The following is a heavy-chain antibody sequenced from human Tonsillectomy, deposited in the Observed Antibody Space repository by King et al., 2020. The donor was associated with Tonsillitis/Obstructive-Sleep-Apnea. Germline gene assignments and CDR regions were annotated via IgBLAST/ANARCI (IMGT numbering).Heavy chain of an antibody. V-gene: IGHV1-69*01. D-gene: IGHD3-10*01. Sequence: GQLVQSGAEVKKPGSSVKVSCKASGGTFSSYAISWVRQAPGQGLEWMGGIIPIFGTANYAQKFQGRVTITADESTSTAYMGLSSRRSEDTAVYYCARDSITMVQGENGGAGYWGQGTLVTVSS. J-gene: IGHJ4*02. CDR3: ARDSITMVQGENGGAGY. CDR2: IIPIFGTA. CDR1: GGTFSSYA.